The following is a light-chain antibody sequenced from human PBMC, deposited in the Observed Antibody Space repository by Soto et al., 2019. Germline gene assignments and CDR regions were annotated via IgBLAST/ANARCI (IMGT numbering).Light chain of an antibody. V-gene: IGKV1-5*03. CDR2: KAS. CDR3: QQYNSYPFN. CDR1: QSISSW. Sequence: DIQMTQSPSTLSASVGDRVTITCRASQSISSWLAWYQQKPGKAPKLLIYKASSLEIGVPSRFSGSGSGTEFSLTISSLQPADFATYYCQQYNSYPFNFGPGTKVDIK. J-gene: IGKJ3*01.